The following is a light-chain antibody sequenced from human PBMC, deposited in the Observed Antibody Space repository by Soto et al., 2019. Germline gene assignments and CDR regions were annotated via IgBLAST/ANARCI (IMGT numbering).Light chain of an antibody. J-gene: IGLJ1*01. Sequence: QSVLTQPASVSGSPGQSITISCTGTRTDVGGYNFVSWYQQHPGKAPKLIIYEVSNRPSGVSNRFSGSKSDNTASLTISGLQAEDEADYYCCSYVSSKTYVFRTGTKVTVL. CDR2: EVS. CDR1: RTDVGGYNF. V-gene: IGLV2-14*01. CDR3: CSYVSSKTYV.